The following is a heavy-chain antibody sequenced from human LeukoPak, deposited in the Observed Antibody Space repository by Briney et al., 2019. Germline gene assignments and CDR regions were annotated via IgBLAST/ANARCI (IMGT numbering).Heavy chain of an antibody. CDR1: GGSFSGYF. J-gene: IGHJ5*02. D-gene: IGHD2-2*02. V-gene: IGHV4-34*01. CDR2: INDSGST. CDR3: ARGGGGIVVVPAAIPGVGWFDP. Sequence: PSETLSLTCAVYGGSFSGYFWSWIRQPPGKGLEWIGEINDSGSTNHNPSLKSRVTISVDTSKNQFSLKLNSVTAADTAVYYCARGGGGIVVVPAAIPGVGWFDPWAREPRSPSPQ.